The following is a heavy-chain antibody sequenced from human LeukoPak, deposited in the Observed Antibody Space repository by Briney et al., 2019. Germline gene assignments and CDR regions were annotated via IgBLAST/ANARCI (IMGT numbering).Heavy chain of an antibody. J-gene: IGHJ4*02. CDR2: LSPKSGAT. CDR3: ARDTYGGSYFPLPY. D-gene: IGHD1-26*01. Sequence: ASVKVSCKASGYTFSGYYIHWVRRAPGQGLEWMGWLSPKSGATKYAQKFQGRVTLTRDLSLSTAYMDLNSLTSDDTAVYYCARDTYGGSYFPLPYWGQGTLVTVFS. V-gene: IGHV1-2*02. CDR1: GYTFSGYY.